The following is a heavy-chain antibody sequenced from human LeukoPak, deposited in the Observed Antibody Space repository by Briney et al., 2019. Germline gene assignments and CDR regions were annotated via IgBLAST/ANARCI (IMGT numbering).Heavy chain of an antibody. CDR3: ALWFGELLWDY. CDR1: GGTFSSYA. Sequence: ASVKVSCKASGGTFSSYAISWVRQAPGQGLEWMGGIIPIFGTANYAQKFQGRATITTDESTSTAYMELSSLRSEDTAVYYCALWFGELLWDYWGQGTLVTVSS. J-gene: IGHJ4*02. V-gene: IGHV1-69*05. CDR2: IIPIFGTA. D-gene: IGHD3-10*01.